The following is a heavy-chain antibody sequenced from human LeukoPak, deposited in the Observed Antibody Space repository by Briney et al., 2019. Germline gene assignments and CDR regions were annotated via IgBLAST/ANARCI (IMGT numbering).Heavy chain of an antibody. CDR2: ISGSGGST. Sequence: GGSLRLSCAASGFTFSSYAMSWVRQAPGKGLEWVSAISGSGGSTYYADSVKGRFTISRDNSKNTLYLRMNSLRAEDTAVYYCAKEDYYDILTGYTAFDYWGQGTLVIVSS. J-gene: IGHJ4*02. V-gene: IGHV3-23*01. D-gene: IGHD3-9*01. CDR3: AKEDYYDILTGYTAFDY. CDR1: GFTFSSYA.